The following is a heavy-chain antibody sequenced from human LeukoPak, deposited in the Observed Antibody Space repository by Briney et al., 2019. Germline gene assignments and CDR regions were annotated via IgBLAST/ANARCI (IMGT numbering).Heavy chain of an antibody. D-gene: IGHD3-22*01. Sequence: ASVKVSCKASGYTFTSYYMHWVRQAPGQGLEWMGIINPSGGSTSYAQKFQGRVTMTRDTSTSTVYMELSSLRSEDTAVYCCARDLPIYYDSSGPLDYWGQGTLVTVSS. CDR3: ARDLPIYYDSSGPLDY. CDR2: INPSGGST. J-gene: IGHJ4*02. V-gene: IGHV1-46*01. CDR1: GYTFTSYY.